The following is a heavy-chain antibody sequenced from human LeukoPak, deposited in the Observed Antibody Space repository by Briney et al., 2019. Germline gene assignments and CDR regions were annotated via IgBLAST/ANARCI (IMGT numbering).Heavy chain of an antibody. Sequence: ASVKVSCKASGYTFTSYAMHWVRQAPGQRLEWMGWINGGSDNAKYLQKFQGRVTISRDTSASTAYMELSSLRSEDTAVYYCTRSLGSHNFDYWGQGTLVTVSS. J-gene: IGHJ4*02. CDR3: TRSLGSHNFDY. CDR2: INGGSDNA. V-gene: IGHV1-3*01. D-gene: IGHD3-10*01. CDR1: GYTFTSYA.